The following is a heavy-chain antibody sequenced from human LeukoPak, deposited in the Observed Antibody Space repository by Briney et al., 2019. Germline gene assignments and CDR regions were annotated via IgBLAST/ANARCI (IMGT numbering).Heavy chain of an antibody. CDR1: GFTFSSYW. J-gene: IGHJ3*02. CDR2: IKQDGSEK. CDR3: ARDRSSGWYNVYAFDI. Sequence: GGSLRLSCAASGFTFSSYWMSWVRQAPGKGLEWVANIKQDGSEKYYVDSVKGRFTISRDNAKNSLYLQMNSLRAEETAVYYCARDRSSGWYNVYAFDIWGQGTMVTVSS. V-gene: IGHV3-7*01. D-gene: IGHD6-19*01.